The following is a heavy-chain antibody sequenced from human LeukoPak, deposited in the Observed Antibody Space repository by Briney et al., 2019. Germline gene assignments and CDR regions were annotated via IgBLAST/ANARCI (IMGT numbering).Heavy chain of an antibody. J-gene: IGHJ4*02. D-gene: IGHD1-26*01. CDR1: GGTFSSYA. CDR2: IIPIFGTA. CDR3: ARESRSGSYYEQFDY. Sequence: ASVKVSCKASGGTFSSYAISWVRQAPGQGLEWMGGIIPIFGTANYAQKFQGRVTITADESTSTAYMELSSLRSEDTAVYYCARESRSGSYYEQFDYWGQGTLVTVSS. V-gene: IGHV1-69*13.